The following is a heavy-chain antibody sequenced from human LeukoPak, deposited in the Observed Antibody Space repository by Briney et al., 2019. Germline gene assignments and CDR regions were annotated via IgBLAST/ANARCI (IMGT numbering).Heavy chain of an antibody. V-gene: IGHV3-30-3*01. CDR1: GFTFSSYA. Sequence: GRSLRLSCAASGFTFSSYAMHWVRQAPGKGLEWVAVISYDGSNKYYADSVKGRFTISRDNSKNTLYLQMNSLRAEDTAVYYCAKDSTIFGLDGVFDIWGQGTMVTVSS. CDR3: AKDSTIFGLDGVFDI. CDR2: ISYDGSNK. J-gene: IGHJ3*02. D-gene: IGHD3-3*01.